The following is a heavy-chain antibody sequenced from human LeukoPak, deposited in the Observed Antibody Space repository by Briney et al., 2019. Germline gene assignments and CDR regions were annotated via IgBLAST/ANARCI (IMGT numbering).Heavy chain of an antibody. CDR1: GFTFSSYA. CDR3: AKDEPFPFAEYFQH. D-gene: IGHD1-14*01. CDR2: ISGGGGST. Sequence: GGSLRLSCAASGFTFSSYAMSWVRQAPEKGLEWVSAISGGGGSTYYADSVKGRFTISRDNSKNTLYLQMNSLRAEDTAVYYCAKDEPFPFAEYFQHWGQGTLVTVSS. J-gene: IGHJ1*01. V-gene: IGHV3-23*01.